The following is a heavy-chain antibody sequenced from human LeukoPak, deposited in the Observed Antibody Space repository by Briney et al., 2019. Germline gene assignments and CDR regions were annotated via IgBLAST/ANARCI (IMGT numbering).Heavy chain of an antibody. CDR3: AKEVGSSSWYTDGIDY. Sequence: GGSLRPSCAASGFTFSSYAMSWVRQAPGKGLEWVSAISGSGGSTYYADSVKGRFTISRDNSKNTLYLQMNSLRAGDTAVYYCAKEVGSSSWYTDGIDYWGQGTLVTVSS. CDR2: ISGSGGST. CDR1: GFTFSSYA. D-gene: IGHD6-13*01. V-gene: IGHV3-23*01. J-gene: IGHJ4*02.